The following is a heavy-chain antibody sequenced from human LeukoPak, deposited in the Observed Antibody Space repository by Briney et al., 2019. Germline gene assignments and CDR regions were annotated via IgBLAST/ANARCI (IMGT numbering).Heavy chain of an antibody. J-gene: IGHJ4*02. D-gene: IGHD6-13*01. V-gene: IGHV1-2*02. CDR2: ISPNSGGT. Sequence: ASVKVSCKASGYTFTGYYMHWVRQAPGQGLEWMGWISPNSGGTNYAQKFQGRVTMTRDTSISTAYMELSRLRSDDTAVYYCARGGAAAGTAPYGAPYWGQGTLVTVSS. CDR3: ARGGAAAGTAPYGAPY. CDR1: GYTFTGYY.